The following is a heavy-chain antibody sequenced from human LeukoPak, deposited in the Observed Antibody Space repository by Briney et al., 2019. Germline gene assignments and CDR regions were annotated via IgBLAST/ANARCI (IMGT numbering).Heavy chain of an antibody. CDR2: IYYSGST. Sequence: SETLSLTCTVSGGPISSYYWSWIRQPPGKGLEWIGYIYYSGSTNYNPSLKSRVTISVDTSKNQFSLKLSSVTAADTAVYYCARHVPIWSGFDIWGQGTMVTVSS. V-gene: IGHV4-59*08. CDR3: ARHVPIWSGFDI. D-gene: IGHD2-8*02. J-gene: IGHJ3*02. CDR1: GGPISSYY.